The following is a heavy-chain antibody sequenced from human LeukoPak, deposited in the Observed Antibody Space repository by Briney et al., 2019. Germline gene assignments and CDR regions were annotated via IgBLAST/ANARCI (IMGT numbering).Heavy chain of an antibody. D-gene: IGHD2-2*02. CDR2: IIPIFGTA. CDR3: ASSKLGYCSSTSCYNYYYYYMDV. V-gene: IGHV1-69*05. J-gene: IGHJ6*03. Sequence: GSSVKVSCKAFGGTFSSYAISWVRQAPGQGLEWMGGIIPIFGTANYAQKFQGRVTITTDESTSTAYMELSSLRSEDTAVYYCASSKLGYCSSTSCYNYYYYYMDVWGKGTTVTVSS. CDR1: GGTFSSYA.